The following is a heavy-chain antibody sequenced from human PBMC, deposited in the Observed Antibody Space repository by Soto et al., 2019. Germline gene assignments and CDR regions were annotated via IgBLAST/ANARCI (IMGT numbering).Heavy chain of an antibody. D-gene: IGHD6-19*01. CDR1: GYTFTSYA. CDR2: INAGNGNT. CDR3: ARVNPYSSGWENPYWYFDL. J-gene: IGHJ2*01. V-gene: IGHV1-3*01. Sequence: ASVKVSCKASGYTFTSYAIHWVRQAPGQRLEWMGWINAGNGNTKYSQKFQGRVTITRDTSASTAYMELSSLRSEDTAVYYCARVNPYSSGWENPYWYFDLWGRGTLVTVSS.